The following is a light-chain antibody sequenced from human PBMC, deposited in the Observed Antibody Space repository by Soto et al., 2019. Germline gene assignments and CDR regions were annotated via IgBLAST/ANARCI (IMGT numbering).Light chain of an antibody. CDR2: EVN. CDR3: SSYTSTNTPGL. J-gene: IGLJ2*01. V-gene: IGLV2-14*01. Sequence: QSVLTQPASVSGSPGQSITISCTGTSSDVGDYNYVSWYRQYPGKAPKLIIYEVNNRPSGLSNRFSGSKSGNTAYLTISGLQAEDEADYHCSSYTSTNTPGLFGGGTKVTVL. CDR1: SSDVGDYNY.